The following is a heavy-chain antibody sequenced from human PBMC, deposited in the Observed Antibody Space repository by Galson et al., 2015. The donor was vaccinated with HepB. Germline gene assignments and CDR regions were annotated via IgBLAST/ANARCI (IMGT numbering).Heavy chain of an antibody. V-gene: IGHV1-18*01. Sequence: SVKVSCKGSGYTLITYGISWVRQAPGQGLEWVGWISPYNGNTNYAQSLQGRVTMTTDTSTSTAYMELRSLRSDDTAVYYCARDLCYDFWSGYYTATPNVGWFDPWGQGTLVTVSS. J-gene: IGHJ5*02. D-gene: IGHD3-3*01. CDR3: ARDLCYDFWSGYYTATPNVGWFDP. CDR2: ISPYNGNT. CDR1: GYTLITYG.